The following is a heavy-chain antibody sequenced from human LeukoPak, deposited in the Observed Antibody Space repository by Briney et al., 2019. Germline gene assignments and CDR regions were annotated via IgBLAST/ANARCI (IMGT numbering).Heavy chain of an antibody. V-gene: IGHV3-23*01. CDR2: ISGSGGST. J-gene: IGHJ4*02. Sequence: GGSLRLSCVASGFTFSSYAMSWVRQAPGKGLEWVSAISGSGGSTYYADSVKGRFTISRDNSKNTLYLQMNSLRAEDTAVYYCAKRRCSSTSCYSLDYWGQGTLVTVSP. CDR1: GFTFSSYA. CDR3: AKRRCSSTSCYSLDY. D-gene: IGHD2-2*01.